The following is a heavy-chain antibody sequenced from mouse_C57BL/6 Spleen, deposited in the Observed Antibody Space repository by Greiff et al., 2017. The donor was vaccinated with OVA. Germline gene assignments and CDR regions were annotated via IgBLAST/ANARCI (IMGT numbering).Heavy chain of an antibody. CDR2: IYPGSGST. D-gene: IGHD1-1*01. Sequence: VQLQQPGAELVKPGASVKMSCKASGYTFTSYWITWVKQRPGQGLEWIGDIYPGSGSTNYNEKFKSKATLTVDTSSSTAYMPLRSLTSEDSAVYYCARGGITTVVVHFDYWGQGTTLTVSS. CDR3: ARGGITTVVVHFDY. V-gene: IGHV1-55*01. CDR1: GYTFTSYW. J-gene: IGHJ2*01.